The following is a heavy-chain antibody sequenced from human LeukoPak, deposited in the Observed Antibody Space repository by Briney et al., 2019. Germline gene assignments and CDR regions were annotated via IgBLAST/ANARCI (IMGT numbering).Heavy chain of an antibody. V-gene: IGHV3-20*04. CDR3: ARRARRASSGYYSDY. Sequence: PGGSLRLSCAASGFTLDDYGMSWVRQAPGKGLEWVSGINWNGGSTGYADSVKGRFTISRDNAKNSLYLQMNSLRAEDTALYYCARRARRASSGYYSDYWGQGTLVTVSS. J-gene: IGHJ4*02. CDR2: INWNGGST. D-gene: IGHD3-22*01. CDR1: GFTLDDYG.